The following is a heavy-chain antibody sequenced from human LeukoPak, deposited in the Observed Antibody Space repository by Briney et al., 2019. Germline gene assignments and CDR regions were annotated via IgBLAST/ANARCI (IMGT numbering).Heavy chain of an antibody. J-gene: IGHJ4*02. V-gene: IGHV1-69*05. Sequence: GASVKVSCKASGGTFSSHAISWVRQAPGQGLEWVGGIIPIFGTTNYAQKFQGRVTITTDESTSTGYMELRGLRSDDTAVYYCARGGSGYDYGFDNWGQGTLVTVSS. CDR2: IIPIFGTT. CDR1: GGTFSSHA. CDR3: ARGGSGYDYGFDN. D-gene: IGHD5-12*01.